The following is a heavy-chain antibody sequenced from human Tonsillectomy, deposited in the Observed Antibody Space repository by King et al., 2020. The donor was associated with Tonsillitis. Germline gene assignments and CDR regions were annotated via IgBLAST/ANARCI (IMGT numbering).Heavy chain of an antibody. CDR2: IYYSGST. V-gene: IGHV4-59*08. CDR1: GGSISSYY. CDR3: ARRLAVAGTPRRYYYYGMDV. J-gene: IGHJ6*02. Sequence: QLQESGPGLVKPSETLSLTCTVSGGSISSYYWSWLRQPPGKGLEWIGYIYYSGSTNYNPSLKSRVTISVDTSKNQFSLKLSSVTAADTAVYYCARRLAVAGTPRRYYYYGMDVWGQGTTVTVSS. D-gene: IGHD6-19*01.